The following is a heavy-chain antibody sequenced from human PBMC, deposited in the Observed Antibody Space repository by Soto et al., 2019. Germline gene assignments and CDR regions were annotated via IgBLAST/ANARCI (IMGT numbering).Heavy chain of an antibody. CDR2: IIPIFGTA. CDR3: ASFFGYSYGQLDYYYYYGMDV. V-gene: IGHV1-69*13. Sequence: SVEVSCKASGGTFSSYAISWVRQAPGQGLEWMGGIIPIFGTANYAQKFQGRVTITADESTSTAYMELSSLRSEDTAVYYCASFFGYSYGQLDYYYYYGMDVWGQGTTVTVS. J-gene: IGHJ6*02. D-gene: IGHD5-18*01. CDR1: GGTFSSYA.